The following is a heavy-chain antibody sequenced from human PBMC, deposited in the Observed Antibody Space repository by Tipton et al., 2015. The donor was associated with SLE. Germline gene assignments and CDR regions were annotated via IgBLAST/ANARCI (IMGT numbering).Heavy chain of an antibody. Sequence: TLSLTCTVSGGYISSYYWSRIRQPPGKGLEWIGYIYTGESTNYNPSLKSRVTISVDTSKNQFSLKLSSVTAADTAVYYCARAVGYVAAANSPGWFDAWGQGTLVTVSS. CDR1: GGYISSYY. D-gene: IGHD6-13*01. CDR2: IYTGEST. CDR3: ARAVGYVAAANSPGWFDA. V-gene: IGHV4-4*08. J-gene: IGHJ5*02.